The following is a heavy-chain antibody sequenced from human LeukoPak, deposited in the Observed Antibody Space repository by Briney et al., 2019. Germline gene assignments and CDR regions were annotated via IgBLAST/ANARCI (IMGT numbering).Heavy chain of an antibody. Sequence: SQTLSLTCTVSGDSISSGSDYWSWIRQPAGKGLEWIGRIYTSGSTNYNPSLKSRVTMSVDTSKNQFSLKLSSVTAADTAVYYCARVLIDGSGSYPYYFDYWGQGTLVTVSS. J-gene: IGHJ4*02. D-gene: IGHD3-10*01. V-gene: IGHV4-61*02. CDR3: ARVLIDGSGSYPYYFDY. CDR2: IYTSGST. CDR1: GDSISSGSDY.